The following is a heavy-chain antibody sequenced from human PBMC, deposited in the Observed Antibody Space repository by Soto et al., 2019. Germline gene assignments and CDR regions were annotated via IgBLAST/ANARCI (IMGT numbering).Heavy chain of an antibody. V-gene: IGHV4-39*01. CDR2: IYYTGST. J-gene: IGHJ4*02. CDR3: ALRGSSAYEMGDYFDY. CDR1: GGSISSSSYY. D-gene: IGHD3-22*01. Sequence: PSETLSLTCTVSGGSISSSSYYWGWIRQPPGKGLEWIGIIYYTGSTSYNPSLKSRVTISVDTSKNQFSLKLSSVTAADTAVYYCALRGSSAYEMGDYFDYWGQGTLVTVSS.